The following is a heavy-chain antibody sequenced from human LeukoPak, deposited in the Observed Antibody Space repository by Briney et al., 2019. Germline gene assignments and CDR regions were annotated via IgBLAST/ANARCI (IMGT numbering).Heavy chain of an antibody. D-gene: IGHD2-2*01. CDR2: IIPIFGTA. Sequence: ASVKVSCKASGGTFSSYAISWVRQAPGQGLEWMGGIIPIFGTANYAQKFQGRVTITADESTSTAYMELSSLRSEDTAVYYCARALEAVPAATVTTFDYWGQGTLVTVSS. CDR3: ARALEAVPAATVTTFDY. CDR1: GGTFSSYA. J-gene: IGHJ4*02. V-gene: IGHV1-69*13.